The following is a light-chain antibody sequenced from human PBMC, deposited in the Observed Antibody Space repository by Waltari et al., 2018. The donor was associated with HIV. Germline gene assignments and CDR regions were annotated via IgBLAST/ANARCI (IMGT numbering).Light chain of an antibody. Sequence: QYGLTHPASVSAAPEHSITLSCPGTSSQDEGLYRVFWHQQLQGKTAELRIYEVTKRPSGVSHRFSGSKSGNTASLTISGLQAEDEAHYFCCSYGSGSTLVFGGGTKLTVL. CDR1: SSQDEGLYR. V-gene: IGLV2-23*02. J-gene: IGLJ2*01. CDR2: EVT. CDR3: CSYGSGSTLV.